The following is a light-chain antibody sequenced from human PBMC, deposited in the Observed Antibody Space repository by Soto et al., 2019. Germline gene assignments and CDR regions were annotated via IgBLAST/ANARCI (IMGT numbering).Light chain of an antibody. CDR3: TSKTSSTTPYV. Sequence: QSALTQPASVSGSPGQSITISCTGTSSDVGAYNYVSWYQHHPGTAPKLMIYEVTDRPSGVSSRFSGSKSGNTASLTISGLQVEDDADYFCTSKTSSTTPYVFGTGTKLTVL. CDR1: SSDVGAYNY. CDR2: EVT. V-gene: IGLV2-14*01. J-gene: IGLJ1*01.